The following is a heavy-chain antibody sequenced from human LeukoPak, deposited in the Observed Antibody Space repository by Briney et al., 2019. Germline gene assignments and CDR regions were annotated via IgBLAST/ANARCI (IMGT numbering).Heavy chain of an antibody. Sequence: GGSLRLSCAASGFSFSTSWMNWVRQAPGKGLEGVAMTKPDGSVAFYVDSVKARFTISRDNAKNSLYLQMNSLRAEDTALYYCAKDVIVRLGDAFDIWGQGTMVTVSS. CDR2: TKPDGSVA. CDR1: GFSFSTSW. CDR3: AKDVIVRLGDAFDI. J-gene: IGHJ3*02. V-gene: IGHV3-7*03. D-gene: IGHD2-15*01.